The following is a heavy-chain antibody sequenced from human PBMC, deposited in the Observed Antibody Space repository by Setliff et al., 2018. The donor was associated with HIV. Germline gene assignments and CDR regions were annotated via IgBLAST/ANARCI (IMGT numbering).Heavy chain of an antibody. Sequence: GGSLRLSCAASGITFSSIDIHWVRQAPGRRPEWVAHSVPDGTRAYYSDSVKGRFTISRDNSKNTVYLQMSSLRPDDTAVYHCAKGPLHGGFDTWGQGTMVTVSS. CDR2: SVPDGTRA. D-gene: IGHD2-15*01. V-gene: IGHV3-30*02. CDR3: AKGPLHGGFDT. CDR1: GITFSSID. J-gene: IGHJ3*02.